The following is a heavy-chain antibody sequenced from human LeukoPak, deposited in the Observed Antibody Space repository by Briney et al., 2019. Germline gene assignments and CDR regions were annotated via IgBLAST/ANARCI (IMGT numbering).Heavy chain of an antibody. CDR3: VKDRGDGYRGFDY. Sequence: PGGSLRLSCAASGFTFSSCGFHWVRQAPGKGLEWVAVIWYDGTHKYYADSVKGRLTISRDNSKNTVCLQMNSLRAEDTAVYYCVKDRGDGYRGFDYWGQGTLVTVSS. CDR1: GFTFSSCG. V-gene: IGHV3-33*06. D-gene: IGHD5-24*01. J-gene: IGHJ4*02. CDR2: IWYDGTHK.